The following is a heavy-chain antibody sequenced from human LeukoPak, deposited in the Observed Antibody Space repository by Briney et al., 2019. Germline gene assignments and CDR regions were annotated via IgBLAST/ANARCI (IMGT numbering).Heavy chain of an antibody. Sequence: PWGSLRLSCAASGFTFSSYGMHWVRQVPGKGLEWVASIRFDGSHKSYADSVKGRFTISRDNAKNSLYLQMNSLRAEDTAVYYCARGKWELLTYFDYWGQGTLVTVSS. V-gene: IGHV3-30*02. CDR3: ARGKWELLTYFDY. D-gene: IGHD1-26*01. CDR2: IRFDGSHK. J-gene: IGHJ4*02. CDR1: GFTFSSYG.